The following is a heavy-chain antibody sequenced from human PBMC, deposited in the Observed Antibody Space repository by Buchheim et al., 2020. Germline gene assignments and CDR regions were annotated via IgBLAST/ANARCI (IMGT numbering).Heavy chain of an antibody. CDR3: AKSERTGSYDDY. CDR2: IGGSDGST. Sequence: EVQLLESGGGLVQPGGSLRLSCAASGFTFSSYAMSWVRQAPGKGLEWVSTIGGSDGSTFYADSVKGRFTLSRDNSRNTLSLQMNSLRADDTAVYYCAKSERTGSYDDYWGQGT. V-gene: IGHV3-23*01. D-gene: IGHD1-26*01. J-gene: IGHJ4*02. CDR1: GFTFSSYA.